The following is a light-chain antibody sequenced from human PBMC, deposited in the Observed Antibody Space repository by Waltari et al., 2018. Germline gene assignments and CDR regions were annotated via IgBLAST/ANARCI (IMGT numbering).Light chain of an antibody. J-gene: IGLJ2*01. CDR3: SSYTGSRSVV. V-gene: IGLV2-14*03. CDR2: EVS. CDR1: SSDVGGYNY. Sequence: QSALTQPASVSGSPGQSIAISCTGTSSDVGGYNYVSWYQQPPGKAPKVMIYEVSSRPSGVSNRFSGSKSGNTASLTISDLQAEDEADYYCSSYTGSRSVVFGGGTKVTVL.